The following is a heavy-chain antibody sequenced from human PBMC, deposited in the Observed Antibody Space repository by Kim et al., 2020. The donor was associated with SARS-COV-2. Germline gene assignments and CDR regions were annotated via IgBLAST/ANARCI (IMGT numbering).Heavy chain of an antibody. D-gene: IGHD5-12*01. CDR3: ARGLRSLDIVATTYFDY. Sequence: SETLSHTCTVSGGSISSGGYYWSWIRQHPGKGLEWIGYIYYSGSTYYNPSLKSRVTISVDTSKNQFSLKLSSVTAADTAVYYCARGLRSLDIVATTYFDYWGQGTLVTVSS. V-gene: IGHV4-31*03. J-gene: IGHJ4*02. CDR1: GGSISSGGYY. CDR2: IYYSGST.